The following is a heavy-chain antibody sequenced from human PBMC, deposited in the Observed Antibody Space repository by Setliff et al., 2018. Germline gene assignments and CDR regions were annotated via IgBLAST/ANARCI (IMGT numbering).Heavy chain of an antibody. V-gene: IGHV1-8*01. J-gene: IGHJ4*02. Sequence: ASVKVSCKASGYTFTNYDINWVRQATGQGLEWMGWMNPNNGNTGYSQKFQGRVTVTRNTSTSTAYMEVSSLRSEDTAVYYCARGLSDHYYESGSFPILGYWGQGTLVTVSS. D-gene: IGHD3-10*01. CDR1: GYTFTNYD. CDR2: MNPNNGNT. CDR3: ARGLSDHYYESGSFPILGY.